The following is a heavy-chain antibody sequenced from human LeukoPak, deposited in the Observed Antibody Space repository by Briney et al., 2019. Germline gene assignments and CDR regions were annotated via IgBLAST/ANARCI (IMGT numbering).Heavy chain of an antibody. D-gene: IGHD6-13*01. V-gene: IGHV4-4*07. CDR3: ARTEVAAAGSDY. J-gene: IGHJ4*02. Sequence: SETLSLTCSVSGGSISTYYWSWIRQPAGKGLEWIGRIYTSGSTNYNPSLKSRVTISVDTSKNQFSLKLSSVTAADTAVYYCARTEVAAAGSDYWGQGTLVTVSS. CDR2: IYTSGST. CDR1: GGSISTYY.